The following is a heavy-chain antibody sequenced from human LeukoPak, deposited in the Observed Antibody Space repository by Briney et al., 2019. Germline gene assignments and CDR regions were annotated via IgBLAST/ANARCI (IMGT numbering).Heavy chain of an antibody. V-gene: IGHV1-18*01. Sequence: ASVKVSCKASGYTFTSYGISWVRQAPGQGLEWMGWISAYNGNTNYAQKLQGRVTMTTDTSTSTAYMELRSLRSDDTAVYYCARARYYYDSSGYPTLDAFDIWGQGTMVTVSS. D-gene: IGHD3-22*01. CDR3: ARARYYYDSSGYPTLDAFDI. J-gene: IGHJ3*02. CDR2: ISAYNGNT. CDR1: GYTFTSYG.